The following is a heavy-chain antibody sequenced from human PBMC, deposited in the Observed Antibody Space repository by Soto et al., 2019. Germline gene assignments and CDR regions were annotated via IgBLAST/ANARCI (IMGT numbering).Heavy chain of an antibody. CDR3: ARRQTYCGGNCYSGFDY. D-gene: IGHD2-21*02. J-gene: IGHJ4*02. Sequence: QITLKESGPTLVKPTQTLTLTCTFSGFSLSTSGVGVGWIRQPPGKALEWLALIYWDDDKRYSPSLKSRLTITKDTSKTQAVLTMPNMDPVDTATYYCARRQTYCGGNCYSGFDYWGQGTLVTVSS. V-gene: IGHV2-5*02. CDR2: IYWDDDK. CDR1: GFSLSTSGVG.